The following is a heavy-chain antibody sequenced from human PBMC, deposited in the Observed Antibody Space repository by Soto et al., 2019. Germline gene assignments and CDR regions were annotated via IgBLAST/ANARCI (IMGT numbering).Heavy chain of an antibody. CDR1: GFTFRNHA. D-gene: IGHD2-8*01. Sequence: QVQLVESGGGVVQPGRSLRLSCAASGFTFRNHAMHWDRQSPGKGLEWVGLIWYDGTSKYYADSVKGRFTISRDNSKNTLYLEMNSLRVEDTAIYHCAIDQGVDIIKAHWGQGTLVSVSS. CDR2: IWYDGTSK. V-gene: IGHV3-33*08. J-gene: IGHJ4*02. CDR3: AIDQGVDIIKAH.